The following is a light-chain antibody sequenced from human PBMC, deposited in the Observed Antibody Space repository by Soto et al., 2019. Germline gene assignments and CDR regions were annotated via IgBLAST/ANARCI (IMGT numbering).Light chain of an antibody. V-gene: IGKV2-28*01. Sequence: DIVMTQSPLSLPVTPGEPASISCRSSQSLLHSNGFNYLDWYLQKPGQSPQLLIFLGSNRASGVTDKFSGSGSGTDFTLKISRVEAEDVGVYYCMQALQTPLTFGGGTRWRSN. CDR3: MQALQTPLT. CDR1: QSLLHSNGFNY. J-gene: IGKJ4*01. CDR2: LGS.